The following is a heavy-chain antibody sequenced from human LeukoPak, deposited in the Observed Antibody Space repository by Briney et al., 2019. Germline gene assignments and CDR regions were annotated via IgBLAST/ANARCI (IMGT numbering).Heavy chain of an antibody. V-gene: IGHV3-23*01. J-gene: IGHJ4*02. D-gene: IGHD1/OR15-1a*01. CDR3: AKDHGTTVASFYY. CDR2: ITGTGGST. Sequence: GASLRLSCAASGFSLSTYGVSWVRQPPGKGLEWVSGITGTGGSTYYADSVKGRFTVSRDTSKNTLYLQMNSLRAEDTAIYYFAKDHGTTVASFYYWGQGTPVTVSS. CDR1: GFSLSTYG.